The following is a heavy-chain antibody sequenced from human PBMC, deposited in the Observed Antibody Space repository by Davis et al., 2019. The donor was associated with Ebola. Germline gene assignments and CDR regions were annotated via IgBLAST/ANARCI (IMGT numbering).Heavy chain of an antibody. J-gene: IGHJ5*02. Sequence: GESLKISCAASGFTVSSNYMSWVRQAPGKGLEWVSVIYSGGSTYYADSVKGRFTISRHNSKNTLYLQMNSLRAEDTAVYYCARGVGATTGWFDPWGQGTLVTVSS. CDR3: ARGVGATTGWFDP. CDR2: IYSGGST. V-gene: IGHV3-53*04. CDR1: GFTVSSNY. D-gene: IGHD1-26*01.